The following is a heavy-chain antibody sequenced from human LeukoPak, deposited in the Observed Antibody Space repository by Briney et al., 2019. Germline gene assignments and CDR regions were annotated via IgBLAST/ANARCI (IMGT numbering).Heavy chain of an antibody. D-gene: IGHD3-10*01. CDR1: GGSFSGYY. Sequence: PSETLSLTCAVYGGSFSGYYRSWIRQHPGKGLEWLGEINHSGSTNYNPSLKSRVTISVETSKNQVSLKLSSVTAANTAVYYSARERRVGELLSLDYWGQGTLVTVSS. CDR3: ARERRVGELLSLDY. J-gene: IGHJ4*02. V-gene: IGHV4-34*01. CDR2: INHSGST.